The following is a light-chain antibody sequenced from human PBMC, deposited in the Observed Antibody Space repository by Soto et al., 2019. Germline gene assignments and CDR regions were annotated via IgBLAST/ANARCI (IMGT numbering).Light chain of an antibody. J-gene: IGKJ1*01. CDR1: QTISRNH. Sequence: EVVLTQSPGTLSLSPGERATVSCRASQTISRNHLAWYQKKPGQAPRLLIYGASTRATGIPDRFTGSGSGTDFTLTIARLEPEDFAVYYCQQYGGPVPWTFGQGTKVEV. V-gene: IGKV3-20*01. CDR3: QQYGGPVPWT. CDR2: GAS.